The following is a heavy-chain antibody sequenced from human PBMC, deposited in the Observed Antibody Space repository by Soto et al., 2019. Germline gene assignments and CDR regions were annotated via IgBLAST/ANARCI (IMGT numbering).Heavy chain of an antibody. CDR2: IYHSGST. J-gene: IGHJ5*02. D-gene: IGHD6-19*01. Sequence: SGSISSSNWWSWVRQPPGKGLEWIGEIYHSGSTNYNPSLKSRVTISVDKSKNQFSLKLSSVTAADTAVYYCARLQYSSLFNWFDPWGQGTLVTVSS. CDR1: SGSISSSNW. CDR3: ARLQYSSLFNWFDP. V-gene: IGHV4-4*02.